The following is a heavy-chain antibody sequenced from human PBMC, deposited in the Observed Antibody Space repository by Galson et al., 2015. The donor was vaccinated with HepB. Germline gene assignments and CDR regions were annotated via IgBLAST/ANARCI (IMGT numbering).Heavy chain of an antibody. CDR2: IYSGGST. J-gene: IGHJ6*03. Sequence: SLRLSCAASGFTVSSNYMSWVRQAPGKGLEWVSVIYSGGSTYYADSVKGRFTISRDNSKNTLYLQMNSLRAEDTAVYYCAGTFMYYDILTGTYYMDVWGKGTTVNVSS. D-gene: IGHD3-9*01. CDR3: AGTFMYYDILTGTYYMDV. CDR1: GFTVSSNY. V-gene: IGHV3-53*01.